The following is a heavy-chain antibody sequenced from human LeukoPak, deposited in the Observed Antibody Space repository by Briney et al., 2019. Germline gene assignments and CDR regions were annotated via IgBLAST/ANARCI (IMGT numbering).Heavy chain of an antibody. J-gene: IGHJ4*02. CDR3: TWSGLKIES. V-gene: IGHV3-15*01. D-gene: IGHD3-3*01. CDR1: GFTFSSYA. CDR2: IKTETDGATT. Sequence: NTGGSLRLSCAASGFTFSSYAMNWVRQPPRKGLEWVAQIKTETDGATTDYAAPVKGRFIISRDESKKMLFLQMNSLKTEDTALYYCTWSGLKIESWGQGTLVTVSS.